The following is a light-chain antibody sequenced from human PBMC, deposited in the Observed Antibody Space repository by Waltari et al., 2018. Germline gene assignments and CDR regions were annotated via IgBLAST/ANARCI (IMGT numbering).Light chain of an antibody. CDR2: GAS. Sequence: EIVLTQSPGTLSLSPGDRATLSCRASQSVFSAYLAWYQQKPGQAPRLLIYGASRRATGIPARFSGSGSGTDFTLTISSLEHEDFAVYYCQHRDHWPPDATFGPGTKVDI. CDR1: QSVFSAY. V-gene: IGKV3D-20*02. J-gene: IGKJ3*01. CDR3: QHRDHWPPDAT.